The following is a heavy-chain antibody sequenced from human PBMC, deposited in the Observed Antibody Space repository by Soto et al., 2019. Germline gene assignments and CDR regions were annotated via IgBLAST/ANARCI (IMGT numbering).Heavy chain of an antibody. CDR2: FYYSGSP. D-gene: IGHD2-8*01. V-gene: IGHV4-39*01. CDR1: GESIRSSSHY. J-gene: IGHJ4*02. CDR3: YINGY. Sequence: QVQLQESGPGLVKPSETLSLTCTVSGESIRSSSHYWAWNRQPPGKGLEWIGGFYYSGSPYYNPSLNSRVTMSVDTSKNQFSLNLNSVTAADTAVYYCYINGYWGQGTLVTVSS.